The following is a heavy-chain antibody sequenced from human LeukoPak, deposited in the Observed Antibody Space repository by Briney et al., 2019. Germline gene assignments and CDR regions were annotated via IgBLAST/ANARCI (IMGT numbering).Heavy chain of an antibody. J-gene: IGHJ6*02. CDR3: ARTLMSSYYYYGMDV. Sequence: ASVKVSCKASGYTFTSYDINWVRQATGQGLEWMGWMNPNSGNTGYAQKFQGRVTMTRNTSISTAYMELSSLRSEDTALYYCARTLMSSYYYYGMDVWGQGTTVTVSS. CDR2: MNPNSGNT. D-gene: IGHD2-8*01. CDR1: GYTFTSYD. V-gene: IGHV1-8*01.